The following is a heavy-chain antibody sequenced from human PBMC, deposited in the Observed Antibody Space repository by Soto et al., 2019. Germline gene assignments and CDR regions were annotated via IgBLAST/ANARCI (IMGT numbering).Heavy chain of an antibody. CDR1: GFTFNHYA. CDR2: VSGRGGST. D-gene: IGHD4-17*01. CDR3: AKDSTVTTSLYFYYYGFDV. J-gene: IGHJ6*02. V-gene: IGHV3-23*01. Sequence: GGSLRLSCTASGFTFNHYAMSWVRQAPGKGLEWVSAVSGRGGSTKYADSVKGLFIISRDNSNSTLYLQLDSLRGEDTAVYYCAKDSTVTTSLYFYYYGFDVWGQGTTVTVSS.